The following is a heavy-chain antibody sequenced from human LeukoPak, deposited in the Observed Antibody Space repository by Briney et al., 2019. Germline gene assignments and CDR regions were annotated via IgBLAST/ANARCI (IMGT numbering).Heavy chain of an antibody. CDR1: GFTFNSYS. D-gene: IGHD6-19*01. V-gene: IGHV3-21*01. CDR2: ISSSSSYL. CDR3: ARVQIAVALGSAFDI. J-gene: IGHJ3*02. Sequence: GGSLRLSCAASGFTFNSYSMNWVRQAPGKGLEWVSSISSSSSYLYYADSVKGRFTISRDNAKNSLYLQMNSLRAEDTAVYYCARVQIAVALGSAFDIWGQGTMVTVSS.